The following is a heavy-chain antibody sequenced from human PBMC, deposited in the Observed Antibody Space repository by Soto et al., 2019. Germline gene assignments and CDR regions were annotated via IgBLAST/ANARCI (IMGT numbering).Heavy chain of an antibody. CDR1: GYTFTDYY. D-gene: IGHD6-19*01. CDR3: ARDGSSDWLTWFDP. J-gene: IGHJ5*02. CDR2: ISPSGGST. Sequence: QVQLVQSGAGVKKPGASVKVSCKASGYTFTDYYMHWVRQAPGQGLEGMGIISPSGGSTYAQKFQGRVTVTRDTSTSTVYMELSSLRSEDTAVYYCARDGSSDWLTWFDPWGQGTLVTVSS. V-gene: IGHV1-46*01.